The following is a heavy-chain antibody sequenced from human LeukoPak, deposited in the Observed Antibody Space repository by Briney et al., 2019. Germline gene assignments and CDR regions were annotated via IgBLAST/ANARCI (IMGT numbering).Heavy chain of an antibody. CDR1: GGSFSGYY. J-gene: IGHJ5*02. CDR3: ARGLTYYYGSGSPTRFDP. CDR2: INHSGST. D-gene: IGHD3-10*01. Sequence: SETLSLTCAVYGGSFSGYYWSWIRQPPGKGLEWIGEINHSGSTNYNPSLKSRVTISVDTSKNQFSLKLSSVTAADTAVYYCARGLTYYYGSGSPTRFDPWGQGTLVTVSS. V-gene: IGHV4-34*01.